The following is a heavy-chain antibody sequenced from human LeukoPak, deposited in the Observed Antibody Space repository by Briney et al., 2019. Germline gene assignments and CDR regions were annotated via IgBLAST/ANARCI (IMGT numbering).Heavy chain of an antibody. Sequence: PGESLKISCAASGFTFSSYSMNWVRQAPGKGLEWVSSISSSSSYIYYADSVKGRFTISRDNAKNSLYLQMNSLRAENTAVYYCARSYDSSGYYYSDYFEYWGQGTLVTVSS. CDR2: ISSSSSYI. CDR1: GFTFSSYS. CDR3: ARSYDSSGYYYSDYFEY. D-gene: IGHD3-22*01. J-gene: IGHJ4*02. V-gene: IGHV3-21*01.